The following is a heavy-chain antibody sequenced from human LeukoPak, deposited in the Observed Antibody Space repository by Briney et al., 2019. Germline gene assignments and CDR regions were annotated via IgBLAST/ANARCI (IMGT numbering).Heavy chain of an antibody. V-gene: IGHV4-39*07. D-gene: IGHD2-15*01. CDR3: ARVRRVNIVVVVAATSLDY. CDR2: IYYSGST. CDR1: GGSISSSSYY. Sequence: SETLSLTCTVSGGSISSSSYYWGWIRQPPGKGLEWIGSIYYSGSTYYNPSLKSRVTISVDTSKNQFSLKLSSVTAADTAVYYCARVRRVNIVVVVAATSLDYWGQGTLVTVSS. J-gene: IGHJ4*02.